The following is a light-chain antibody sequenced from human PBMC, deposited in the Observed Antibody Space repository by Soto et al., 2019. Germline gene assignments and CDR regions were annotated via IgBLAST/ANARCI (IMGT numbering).Light chain of an antibody. CDR3: SSYTTIKTVV. Sequence: SALTQPASLSGSPGQSITISCAGTSSDIGGSKYVSWYQQHPGKAPKLIIYEVTYRPSGVSARFSGSKSGNTASLTVSGLQAEDEADYHCSSYTTIKTVVFGGGTQLTVL. CDR2: EVT. J-gene: IGLJ2*01. CDR1: SSDIGGSKY. V-gene: IGLV2-14*01.